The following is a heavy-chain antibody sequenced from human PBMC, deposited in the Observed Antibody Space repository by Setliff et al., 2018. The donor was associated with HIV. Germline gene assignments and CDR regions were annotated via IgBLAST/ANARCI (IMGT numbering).Heavy chain of an antibody. CDR3: ARRTFGSGRFDP. V-gene: IGHV4-61*09. J-gene: IGHJ5*02. CDR2: VHSTLST. D-gene: IGHD6-19*01. Sequence: SETLSLTCTVSGDSMTSGSFYWSWVRQPAGKGLEWIGQVHSTLSTNYNPSLKSRLSISADTSRNQFSLNLRFVTAADTALYYCARRTFGSGRFDPWGQGTPVTVSS. CDR1: GDSMTSGSFY.